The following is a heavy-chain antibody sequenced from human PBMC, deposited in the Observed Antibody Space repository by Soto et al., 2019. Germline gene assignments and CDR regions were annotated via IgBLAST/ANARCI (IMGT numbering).Heavy chain of an antibody. D-gene: IGHD6-13*01. Sequence: GESLKISCKGSGYSFTSNWIGWVRQMPGKGLEWMGIIYPGDSDTTYSPSFQGQVTISADKSISTAYLQWSSLKASDTAMYYCARSIAAAGTLWDVWGQGTTVTVSS. J-gene: IGHJ6*02. CDR2: IYPGDSDT. CDR1: GYSFTSNW. V-gene: IGHV5-51*01. CDR3: ARSIAAAGTLWDV.